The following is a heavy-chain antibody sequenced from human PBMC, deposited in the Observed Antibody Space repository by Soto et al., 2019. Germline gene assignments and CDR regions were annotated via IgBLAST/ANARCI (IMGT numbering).Heavy chain of an antibody. V-gene: IGHV3-48*02. D-gene: IGHD2-21*02. J-gene: IGHJ3*02. Sequence: EVQLVESGGGLVQPGGSLRLSCAASGFTFSNSTMTWVRQAPGKGLEWLSYIDTGGTTMYYADSVKGRFTISRDNARNSLYLQIDSLRDVDTAVYYCAVYCRGNCYYAFDIWGQGKMVTVPS. CDR3: AVYCRGNCYYAFDI. CDR2: IDTGGTTM. CDR1: GFTFSNST.